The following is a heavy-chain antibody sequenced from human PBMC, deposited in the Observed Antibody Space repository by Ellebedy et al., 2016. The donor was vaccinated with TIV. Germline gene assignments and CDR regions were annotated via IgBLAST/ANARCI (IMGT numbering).Heavy chain of an antibody. CDR3: ARYSGSYYSLDY. J-gene: IGHJ4*02. D-gene: IGHD1-26*01. CDR1: GYTFTSYY. CDR2: INPSGGST. V-gene: IGHV1-46*04. Sequence: AASVNVSCKASGYTFTSYYMHWVRQAPGQGLEWMGIINPSGGSTSYAQKLQGRVTMTRDTSTSTVYMELSSLRSEDTAVYYCARYSGSYYSLDYWGQGTLVTVSS.